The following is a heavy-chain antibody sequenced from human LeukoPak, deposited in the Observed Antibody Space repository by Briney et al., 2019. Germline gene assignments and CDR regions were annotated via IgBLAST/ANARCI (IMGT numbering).Heavy chain of an antibody. D-gene: IGHD1-26*01. Sequence: GGSLRLSCAASGFTFSSYAMHWVRQAPGKGLEWVAVISYDGSNKYYADSVKGRFTISRDNSKNTLYLQMNSLRAEDTAVYYCARARDSGSYRGFDYWGQGTLVTVSS. J-gene: IGHJ4*02. CDR1: GFTFSSYA. V-gene: IGHV3-30-3*01. CDR3: ARARDSGSYRGFDY. CDR2: ISYDGSNK.